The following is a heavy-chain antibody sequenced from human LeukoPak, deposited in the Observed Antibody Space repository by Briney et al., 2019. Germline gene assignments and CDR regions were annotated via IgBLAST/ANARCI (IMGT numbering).Heavy chain of an antibody. CDR1: GGSISYYY. Sequence: PSETLSLTCTVSGGSISYYYWSWIRQPPGEGLEWIGYIYYSGITNYNPSLKSRVTISVDTSKNQFSLKLSSVTAADTAVYYCARGIYSITTWGQGTLVTVSS. J-gene: IGHJ4*02. V-gene: IGHV4-59*12. D-gene: IGHD2-21*01. CDR2: IYYSGIT. CDR3: ARGIYSITT.